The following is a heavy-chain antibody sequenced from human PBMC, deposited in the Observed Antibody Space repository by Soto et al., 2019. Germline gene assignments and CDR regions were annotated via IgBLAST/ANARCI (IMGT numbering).Heavy chain of an antibody. CDR1: VYTYTSYD. D-gene: IGHD3-3*01. V-gene: IGHV1-8*01. CDR3: VRGVGSYDFWSGYYTGGGGMDV. J-gene: IGHJ6*02. Sequence: AASVKVSCKASVYTYTSYDINWLRQATGKGLEWMGWMNPNSGNTGNAQKFQGRVTMTRDTSISTAYMELSSLRSEDTAVYYCVRGVGSYDFWSGYYTGGGGMDVWGQGTTVTVSS. CDR2: MNPNSGNT.